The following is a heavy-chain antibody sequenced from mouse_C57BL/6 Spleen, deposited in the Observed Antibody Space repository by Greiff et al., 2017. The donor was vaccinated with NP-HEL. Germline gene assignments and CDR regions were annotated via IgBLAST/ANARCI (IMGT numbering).Heavy chain of an antibody. Sequence: EVQLQQSGPELVKPGASVKISCKASGYSFTDYYMNWVKQSNGKSLEWIGVINPNYGTTSYNQKFKGKATLTVDQSSSTAYMQLNSLTSEDSAVYYCARGDYYGSSYGWFAYWGQGTLVTVSA. V-gene: IGHV1-39*01. D-gene: IGHD1-1*01. CDR3: ARGDYYGSSYGWFAY. CDR1: GYSFTDYY. J-gene: IGHJ3*01. CDR2: INPNYGTT.